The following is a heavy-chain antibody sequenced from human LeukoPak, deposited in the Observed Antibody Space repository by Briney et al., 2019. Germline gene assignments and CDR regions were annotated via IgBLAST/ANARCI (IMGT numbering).Heavy chain of an antibody. D-gene: IGHD3-9*01. J-gene: IGHJ4*02. CDR3: AKDTRYFDWLSETY. Sequence: QTGGSLRLSCAASGFTFDDYAMHWVRQAPGKGLEWVSRISSDGSDTNYADSVKGRFTISRDNAKNTLYLPMNSLRAEDTAVYYCAKDTRYFDWLSETYWGQGTLVTVSS. V-gene: IGHV3-9*01. CDR1: GFTFDDYA. CDR2: ISSDGSDT.